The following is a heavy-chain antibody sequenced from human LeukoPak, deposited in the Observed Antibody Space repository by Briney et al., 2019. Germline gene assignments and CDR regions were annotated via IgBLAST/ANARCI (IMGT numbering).Heavy chain of an antibody. V-gene: IGHV3-48*03. Sequence: PGGSLRLSCAASGFTFSSYEMNWVRQAPGKGLEWVSYISSSGSTIYYADSVKGRFTISRDNAKNSLYLQMNSLRAEDTTVYYCARRPYSSGWETSEPFDYWGQGTLVAVSS. CDR3: ARRPYSSGWETSEPFDY. CDR1: GFTFSSYE. J-gene: IGHJ4*02. D-gene: IGHD6-19*01. CDR2: ISSSGSTI.